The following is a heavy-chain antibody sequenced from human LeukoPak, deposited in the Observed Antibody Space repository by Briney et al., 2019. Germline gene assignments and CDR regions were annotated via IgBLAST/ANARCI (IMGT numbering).Heavy chain of an antibody. CDR2: INHSGST. CDR1: GGSFSGYY. J-gene: IGHJ5*02. V-gene: IGHV4-34*01. Sequence: SETLSLTCAVYGGSFSGYYWSWIRQLPGKGLEWIGEINHSGSTNYNPSLKSRATISVDTSKNQFSLKLSSVTAADTAVYYCARGLRSTSGDIVVVPAASTQNWFDTWGQGTLVTVSS. D-gene: IGHD2-2*01. CDR3: ARGLRSTSGDIVVVPAASTQNWFDT.